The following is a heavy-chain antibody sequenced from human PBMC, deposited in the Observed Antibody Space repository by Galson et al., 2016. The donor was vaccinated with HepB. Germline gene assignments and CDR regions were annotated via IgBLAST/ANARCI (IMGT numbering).Heavy chain of an antibody. V-gene: IGHV3-9*01. D-gene: IGHD3-16*01. J-gene: IGHJ6*02. CDR2: IYYNSDRI. Sequence: SLRLSCAASGFTFDDSAMHWVRQTPGKGLEWVSGIYYNSDRIGYADSVRGRFTISRDNARNSLYLQMNSLEPEDSALYYCVRDMAPGGACAWGQGTTVTVSS. CDR1: GFTFDDSA. CDR3: VRDMAPGGACA.